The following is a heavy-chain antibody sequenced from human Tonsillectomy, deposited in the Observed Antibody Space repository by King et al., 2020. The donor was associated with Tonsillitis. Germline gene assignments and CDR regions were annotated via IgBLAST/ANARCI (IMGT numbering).Heavy chain of an antibody. CDR2: IYYSWNT. D-gene: IGHD2-2*01. J-gene: IGHJ4*01. CDR1: GGSISSSNYY. V-gene: IGHV4-39*01. CDR3: ARGPTIKYFDY. Sequence: QLQESGPGLVKPSETLSLTCIVSGGSISSSNYYWGWIRQPPGKGLEWIGSIYYSWNTYYSPSLKSRVTISVDTSKNQFSLKLTSVTAADTAVFYCARGPTIKYFDYWGRGTLVTVSS.